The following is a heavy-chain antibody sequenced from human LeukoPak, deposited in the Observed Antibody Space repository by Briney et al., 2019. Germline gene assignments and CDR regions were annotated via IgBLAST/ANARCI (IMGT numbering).Heavy chain of an antibody. D-gene: IGHD7-27*01. CDR1: GFTFSSYG. Sequence: GGSLRLSCAASGFTFSSYGMHWVRQAPGKGLEWVAIISYDGINKYYADSVKGRFAISRDNSKNTLYLQMNSLRAEDTAVYYCARARTGDSIGGFDYWGQGTLVTVSS. CDR3: ARARTGDSIGGFDY. V-gene: IGHV3-30*19. CDR2: ISYDGINK. J-gene: IGHJ4*02.